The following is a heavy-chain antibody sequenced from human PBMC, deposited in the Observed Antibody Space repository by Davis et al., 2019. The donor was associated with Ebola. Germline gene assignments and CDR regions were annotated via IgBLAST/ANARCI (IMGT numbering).Heavy chain of an antibody. D-gene: IGHD6-19*01. Sequence: GGSLRLSCAASGFVFRHYVMSLVRQAPGKGLEWVSTLGTSADTYYADSVKGRFTISRDNSKNTLYLQMNGLRVEDTAIYYCAKDTSNVWFDVWGQGTMVTVSS. V-gene: IGHV3-23*01. CDR3: AKDTSNVWFDV. CDR2: LGTSADT. CDR1: GFVFRHYV. J-gene: IGHJ3*01.